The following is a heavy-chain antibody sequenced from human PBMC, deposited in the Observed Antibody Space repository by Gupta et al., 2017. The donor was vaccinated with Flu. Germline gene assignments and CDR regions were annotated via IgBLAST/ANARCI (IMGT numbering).Heavy chain of an antibody. D-gene: IGHD2-2*02. CDR2: INPHSGTT. CDR1: EYTFTAYY. V-gene: IGHV1-2*06. CDR3: AREKHCSTSSCYRWFDP. J-gene: IGHJ5*02. Sequence: QVQLVQSGAEVKKPGASVEVSCKASEYTFTAYYIHWVRQAPGQGLEWMGRINPHSGTTNYEQKCQGRVTVTMDTSISTAYMDLSRLRSDDTAVYYCAREKHCSTSSCYRWFDPWGQGTLVTVSS.